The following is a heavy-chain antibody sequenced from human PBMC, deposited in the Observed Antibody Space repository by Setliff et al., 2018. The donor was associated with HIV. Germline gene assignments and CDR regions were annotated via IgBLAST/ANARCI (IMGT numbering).Heavy chain of an antibody. CDR3: ASEGVASIY. D-gene: IGHD5-12*01. V-gene: IGHV3-7*03. Sequence: GGSLRLSCAVSGLTFSNYWMTWVRQAPGMGLEWVANIKYDGSQKYYVDSVKGRFTISRDNAKNSLYLQMTSLKTEDTAFYYCASEGVASIYWGQGTLVTVSS. CDR2: IKYDGSQK. J-gene: IGHJ4*02. CDR1: GLTFSNYW.